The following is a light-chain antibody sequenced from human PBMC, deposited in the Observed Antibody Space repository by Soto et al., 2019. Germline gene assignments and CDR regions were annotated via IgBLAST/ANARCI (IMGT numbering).Light chain of an antibody. CDR3: ISYTSGTSPYV. V-gene: IGLV2-14*01. J-gene: IGLJ1*01. CDR2: KVS. CDR1: SSDVGGYNY. Sequence: QSVLTQPASVSGSPGQSITISCTGTSSDVGGYNYVSWYQQYPGRVPKLLIYKVSDRPSGISNRFSGSKSGNTASLTISGLQAEDESDYYCISYTSGTSPYVFGTGTKVTVL.